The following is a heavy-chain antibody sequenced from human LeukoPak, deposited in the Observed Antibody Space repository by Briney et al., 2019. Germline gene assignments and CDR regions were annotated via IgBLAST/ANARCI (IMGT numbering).Heavy chain of an antibody. J-gene: IGHJ4*02. V-gene: IGHV4-34*01. Sequence: KPSETLSLTCAVYGGSFSGYYWSWLRQPPGKGLEWVGEINHSGSTNYNPSLKSRVTISVDTSKNQFSLKLSSVTAADTAVYYCARRRRNRITMIVVAAFDYWGQGTLVTVSS. CDR2: INHSGST. D-gene: IGHD3-22*01. CDR1: GGSFSGYY. CDR3: ARRRRNRITMIVVAAFDY.